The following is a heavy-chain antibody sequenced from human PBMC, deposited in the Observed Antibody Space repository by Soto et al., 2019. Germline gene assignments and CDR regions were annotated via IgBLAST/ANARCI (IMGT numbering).Heavy chain of an antibody. D-gene: IGHD2-15*01. CDR1: GFTFSSYS. CDR3: ARDFGCSGGSCYSFDY. V-gene: IGHV3-48*02. Sequence: GGSLRLSCAASGFTFSSYSMNWVRQAPGKGLEWVSYISSSSSTIYYADSVKGRFTISRDNAKNSLYLQMNSLRDEDTAVYYCARDFGCSGGSCYSFDYWGQGTLVTVSS. J-gene: IGHJ4*02. CDR2: ISSSSSTI.